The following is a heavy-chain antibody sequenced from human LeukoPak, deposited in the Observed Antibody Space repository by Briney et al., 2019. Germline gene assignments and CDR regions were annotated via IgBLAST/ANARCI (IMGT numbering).Heavy chain of an antibody. J-gene: IGHJ6*02. CDR1: GFTFRNHC. Sequence: GSLRLSCVASGFTFRNHCMNWVRQAPGKGLEWVSFISSSSSYIYYADSVKGRFTISRDNAKNSLYLQMNSLRAEDTAVYYCARDTGEDDSSGYYYYWYGMDVWGQGTTVTVSS. D-gene: IGHD3-22*01. V-gene: IGHV3-21*01. CDR2: ISSSSSYI. CDR3: ARDTGEDDSSGYYYYWYGMDV.